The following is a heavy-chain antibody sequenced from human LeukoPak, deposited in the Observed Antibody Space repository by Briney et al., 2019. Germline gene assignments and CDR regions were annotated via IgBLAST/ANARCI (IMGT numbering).Heavy chain of an antibody. V-gene: IGHV4-34*01. D-gene: IGHD4-11*01. J-gene: IGHJ4*02. CDR2: GST. CDR3: ARTLQYFDY. Sequence: GSTNYNPSLKSRVTISVDTSKSQFSLKLSSVTAADTAVYYCARTLQYFDYWGQGTLVTVSS.